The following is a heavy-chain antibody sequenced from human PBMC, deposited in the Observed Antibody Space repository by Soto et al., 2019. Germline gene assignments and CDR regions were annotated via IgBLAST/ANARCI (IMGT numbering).Heavy chain of an antibody. V-gene: IGHV1-2*02. CDR2: INPNSGGT. J-gene: IGHJ3*02. Sequence: ASVKVSCKASGYTFTGYYMRWVRQAPGQGLEWMGWINPNSGGTNYAQKFQGRVTVTRDTSITTAYMELSSLRSDDTAMYFCARDSYYDILTGYSRNAFDIWGPGTMVTVSS. CDR1: GYTFTGYY. D-gene: IGHD3-9*01. CDR3: ARDSYYDILTGYSRNAFDI.